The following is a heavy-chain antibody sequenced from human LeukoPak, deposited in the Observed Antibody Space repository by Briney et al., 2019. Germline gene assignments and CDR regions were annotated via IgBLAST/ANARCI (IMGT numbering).Heavy chain of an antibody. CDR2: INPSGGST. V-gene: IGHV1-46*01. D-gene: IGHD1-26*01. CDR3: ASLSRGGSYVSFP. CDR1: GYTFTSYY. J-gene: IGHJ5*02. Sequence: GASVKVSCKASGYTFTSYYRHWVRQAPGQGLEWMGIINPSGGSTSYAQKFQGRVTMTRDTSTSTVYMELSSLRSEDTAVYYCASLSRGGSYVSFPWGQGTLVTVSS.